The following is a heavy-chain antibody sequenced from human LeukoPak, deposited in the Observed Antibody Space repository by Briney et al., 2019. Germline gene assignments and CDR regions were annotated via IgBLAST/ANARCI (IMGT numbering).Heavy chain of an antibody. V-gene: IGHV3-9*01. Sequence: GGSLRLSCAASGFTFDDYAMHWVRQAPGKGLEWVSGISWNSGSIGYADSVKGRFTISRDNAKNSLYLQMNSLRAEDTAVYYCARDYYGSGRVDYWGQGTLVTVSS. D-gene: IGHD3-10*01. CDR3: ARDYYGSGRVDY. J-gene: IGHJ4*02. CDR2: ISWNSGSI. CDR1: GFTFDDYA.